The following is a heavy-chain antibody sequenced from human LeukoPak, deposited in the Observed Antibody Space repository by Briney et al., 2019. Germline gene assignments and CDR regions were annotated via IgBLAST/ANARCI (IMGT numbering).Heavy chain of an antibody. CDR2: IYHSGST. CDR3: ARERYYYDSTSEGNY. V-gene: IGHV4-39*01. J-gene: IGHJ4*02. Sequence: SETLSLTCTVSGGSISSSTYYWGWIRQPPGKGLEWIGSIYHSGSTYYNPSLKSRVTVSVDTSKNQFSLKLSSVTAADKAVYYCARERYYYDSTSEGNYWGQGTLVTVSS. D-gene: IGHD3-22*01. CDR1: GGSISSSTYY.